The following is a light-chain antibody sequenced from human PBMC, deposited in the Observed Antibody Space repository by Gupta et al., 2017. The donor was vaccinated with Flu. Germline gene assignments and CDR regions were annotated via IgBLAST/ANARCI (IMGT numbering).Light chain of an antibody. Sequence: LLTQSPSASLPPGQRGTISCSGRSSNIGSHTVSWYRQLPATAPKLLIYSSDRRHSGVPERFSGSKYGTSASVATSGLQAEDEADYYCAAEDDSRNDWVFGGGTKRTV. CDR3: AAEDDSRNDWV. CDR1: SSNIGSHT. J-gene: IGLJ3*02. CDR2: SSD. V-gene: IGLV1-44*01.